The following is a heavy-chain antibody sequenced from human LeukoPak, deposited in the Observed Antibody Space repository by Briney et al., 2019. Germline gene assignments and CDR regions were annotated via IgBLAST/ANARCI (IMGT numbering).Heavy chain of an antibody. V-gene: IGHV1-3*01. Sequence: AASVKVSCKASGYTFTSYAMHWVRQAPGQRLEWMGWINAGNGNTKYSQKFQGRVTITRDTSASTAYMELSSLGSEDTAVYYCARDPSPGSYTVWFDPWGQGTLVTVSS. CDR1: GYTFTSYA. J-gene: IGHJ5*02. CDR3: ARDPSPGSYTVWFDP. CDR2: INAGNGNT. D-gene: IGHD3-10*01.